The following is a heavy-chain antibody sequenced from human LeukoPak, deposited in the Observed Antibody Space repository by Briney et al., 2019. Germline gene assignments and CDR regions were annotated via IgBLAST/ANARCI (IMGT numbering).Heavy chain of an antibody. CDR2: ISSSGSTI. V-gene: IGHV3-48*03. CDR1: GFTFSSYE. J-gene: IGHJ4*02. Sequence: GGSLRLSCAASGFTFSSYEMNWVRQAPGKGLEWVSYISSSGSTIYYADSVKGRFTISRDNAKNSLYLQMNSLRAEDTAVYYCARVKVRGVIIGGGDYWGQGTLVTVSS. D-gene: IGHD3-10*01. CDR3: ARVKVRGVIIGGGDY.